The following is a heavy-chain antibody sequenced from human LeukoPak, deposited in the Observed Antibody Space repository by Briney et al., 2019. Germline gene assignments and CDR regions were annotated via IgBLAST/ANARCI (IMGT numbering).Heavy chain of an antibody. Sequence: SETLSLTCAVSGGSISSSNWWSWIRQPPGKGLEGIGEIYHSGSTNYNPSLKSRVTISVDKSKNQFSLKLSSVTAADTAVYYCARDSPYYYGSGSATYYMDVWGKGTTVTISS. D-gene: IGHD3-10*01. CDR3: ARDSPYYYGSGSATYYMDV. V-gene: IGHV4-4*02. CDR2: IYHSGST. J-gene: IGHJ6*03. CDR1: GGSISSSNW.